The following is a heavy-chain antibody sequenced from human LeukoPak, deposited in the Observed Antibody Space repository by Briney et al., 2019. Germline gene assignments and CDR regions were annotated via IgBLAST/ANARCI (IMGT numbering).Heavy chain of an antibody. CDR2: IYYSGST. CDR3: ARAFSDPWYYFDY. Sequence: SETLSLTCTVSGGSISSYYWSWIRQPPGKGLEWIGYIYYSGSTNYNPSLKSRVTMSVDTSKNQFSLKLSSVTAADTAVYYCARAFSDPWYYFDYWGQGTLVTVSS. CDR1: GGSISSYY. J-gene: IGHJ4*02. D-gene: IGHD2-21*02. V-gene: IGHV4-59*12.